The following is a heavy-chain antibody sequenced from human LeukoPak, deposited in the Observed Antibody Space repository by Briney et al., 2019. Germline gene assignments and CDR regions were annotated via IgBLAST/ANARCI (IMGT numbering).Heavy chain of an antibody. J-gene: IGHJ4*02. Sequence: GGSLRLSCAASGFTFSSYAMHWVRQAPGKGLEWVAFIWNDGSNKYYVDSVKGRFTISRDSSKNTLYLQMNSLRAEDTAVYYCARDLHVRAFDFWGQGTLVTVSS. CDR2: IWNDGSNK. D-gene: IGHD6-6*01. V-gene: IGHV3-33*08. CDR3: ARDLHVRAFDF. CDR1: GFTFSSYA.